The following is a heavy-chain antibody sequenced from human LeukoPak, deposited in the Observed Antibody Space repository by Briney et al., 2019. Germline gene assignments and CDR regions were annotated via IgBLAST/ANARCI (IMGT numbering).Heavy chain of an antibody. CDR1: GGSISSYY. CDR2: IYYSGST. D-gene: IGHD5-24*01. J-gene: IGHJ5*02. CDR3: ARDRRDGYNYNWFDP. Sequence: SETLSLTCTVSGGSISSYYWSWIRQPPGKGLEWIGCIYYSGSTNYNPSLKSRVTISVDTSKNQFSLKLSSVTAADTAVYYCARDRRDGYNYNWFDPWGQGTLVTVSS. V-gene: IGHV4-59*01.